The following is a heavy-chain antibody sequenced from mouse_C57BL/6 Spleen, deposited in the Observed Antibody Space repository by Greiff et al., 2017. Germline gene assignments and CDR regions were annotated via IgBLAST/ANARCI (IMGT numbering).Heavy chain of an antibody. J-gene: IGHJ2*01. D-gene: IGHD1-1*01. CDR3: ARGIYYDSSDFDY. Sequence: VQLQQSGAELAKPGASVKLSCKASGYTFTSYWMHWVKQRPGQGLEWIGYINPSSGYTKYNQKFKDKATLTADKSSSTADMQLLSLTYEDSAVYYCARGIYYDSSDFDYWGQGTTLTVSS. V-gene: IGHV1-7*01. CDR2: INPSSGYT. CDR1: GYTFTSYW.